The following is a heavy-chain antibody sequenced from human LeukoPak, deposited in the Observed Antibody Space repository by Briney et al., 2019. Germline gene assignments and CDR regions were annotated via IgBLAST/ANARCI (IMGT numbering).Heavy chain of an antibody. D-gene: IGHD4-17*01. J-gene: IGHJ4*02. CDR1: GFTFSSYG. Sequence: GGSLRLSCAASGFTFSSYGMHWVRQAPGKGLEWVAVISYDGSNKYYADSVKGRFTISRDNSKSTLYLQMNSLRAEDTAVYYCAKDPYGANLDYWGQGTLVTVSS. CDR2: ISYDGSNK. V-gene: IGHV3-30*18. CDR3: AKDPYGANLDY.